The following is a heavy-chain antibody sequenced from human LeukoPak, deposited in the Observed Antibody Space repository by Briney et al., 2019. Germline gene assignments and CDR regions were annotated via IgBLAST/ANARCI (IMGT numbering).Heavy chain of an antibody. V-gene: IGHV4-59*01. D-gene: IGHD3-22*01. J-gene: IGHJ4*02. CDR1: GGSISSYY. CDR3: ARDDSNYYDSSGFDY. CDR2: IYYSGST. Sequence: SETLSLTCTVSGGSISSYYWSWIRQPPGKGLEWIGYIYYSGSTNYNPSLKSRVTISVDMSKNQFSLKLTSVTAADTAVYYCARDDSNYYDSSGFDYWGQGNLVTVSS.